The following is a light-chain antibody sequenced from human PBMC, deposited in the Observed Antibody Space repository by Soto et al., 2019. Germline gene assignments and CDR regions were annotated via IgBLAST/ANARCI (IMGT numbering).Light chain of an antibody. CDR2: DAS. CDR3: QQRSNWPSEVT. V-gene: IGKV3-11*01. CDR1: QSVSSH. J-gene: IGKJ3*01. Sequence: EIVLTQSPATLSLSPGERATLSCRASQSVSSHLAWYQQKPGQAPRLLIYDASNRATGIPARFSGSGSGTDFTLTISSLEPEDFAVYYCQQRSNWPSEVTFGPGTKVDIK.